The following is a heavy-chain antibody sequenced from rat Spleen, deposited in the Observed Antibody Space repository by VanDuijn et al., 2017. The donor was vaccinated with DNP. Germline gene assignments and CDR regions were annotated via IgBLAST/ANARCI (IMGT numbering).Heavy chain of an antibody. CDR2: ISYDGGST. V-gene: IGHV5-7*01. D-gene: IGHD1-11*01. J-gene: IGHJ2*01. CDR3: ARHGRRVFDY. Sequence: EVRLVESGGGLVQPGRSLKLSCAASGFTFSDYNMAWVRQAPTKGLEWVAYISYDGGSTYYGDSVKGRFTISRDNAKSTLYLQMDSLRSEETATYYCARHGRRVFDYWGQGVMVTVSS. CDR1: GFTFSDYN.